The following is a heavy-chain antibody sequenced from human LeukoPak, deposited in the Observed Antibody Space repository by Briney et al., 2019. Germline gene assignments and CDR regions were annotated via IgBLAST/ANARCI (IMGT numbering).Heavy chain of an antibody. V-gene: IGHV5-51*01. D-gene: IGHD3-10*01. Sequence: GESLKVSCKGSGYSFTSYWIGWVRQMPGKGLEWMGIIYPGDSDTRYSPSFQGQVTISADKSISTAYLQWSSLKASDTAMYYRARHSHYYGSGSYPTDYWGQGTLVTVSS. CDR2: IYPGDSDT. J-gene: IGHJ4*02. CDR1: GYSFTSYW. CDR3: ARHSHYYGSGSYPTDY.